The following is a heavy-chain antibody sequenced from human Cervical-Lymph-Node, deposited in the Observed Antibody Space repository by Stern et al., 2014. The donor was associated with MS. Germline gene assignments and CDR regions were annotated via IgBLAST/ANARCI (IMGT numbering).Heavy chain of an antibody. CDR3: ARDFWRGRFEF. V-gene: IGHV4-31*03. CDR2: IYKTGST. J-gene: IGHJ4*02. CDR1: GGSISNGSYY. D-gene: IGHD3-3*01. Sequence: QVQLQESGPGLVKPSQTLSLTCTVSGGSISNGSYYWTWIRQHPGKGLEWIGYIYKTGSTQYNPSLQSRITMSIDTSRNQFSLKLSSMTAADTAVYYCARDFWRGRFEFWGQGILVTVSS.